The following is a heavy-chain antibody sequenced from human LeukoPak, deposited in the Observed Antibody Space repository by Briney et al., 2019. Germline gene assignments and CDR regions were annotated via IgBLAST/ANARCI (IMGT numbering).Heavy chain of an antibody. CDR3: ASQQGDFWSGPKKQQAFDI. CDR2: IIPIVGTA. Sequence: SVRVSCKASGGTFSSYVISWVRQAPGEGLEWMGGIIPIVGTANYAQKLQGRVTITTDESTSTAYMELSSLRSEDTAVYYCASQQGDFWSGPKKQQAFDIWGQGTMVTVSS. J-gene: IGHJ3*02. D-gene: IGHD3-3*01. V-gene: IGHV1-69*05. CDR1: GGTFSSYV.